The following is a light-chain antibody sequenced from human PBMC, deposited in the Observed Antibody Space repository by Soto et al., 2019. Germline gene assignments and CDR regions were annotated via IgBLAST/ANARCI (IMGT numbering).Light chain of an antibody. CDR3: SSYSRDTTVL. J-gene: IGLJ2*01. CDR2: DVN. CDR1: SSDVGGFNS. V-gene: IGLV2-11*01. Sequence: QSALTQPRSVSGSPGQSVTISCTGTSSDVGGFNSVSWYQQHPGKAPKLMIYDVNKRPSGVPDRFSGSKSGSTASLTISGLQAEDEADYYCSSYSRDTTVLFGGGTKLTVL.